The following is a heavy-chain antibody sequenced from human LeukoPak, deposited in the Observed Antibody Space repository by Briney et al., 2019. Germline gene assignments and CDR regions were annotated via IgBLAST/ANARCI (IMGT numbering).Heavy chain of an antibody. D-gene: IGHD6-19*01. J-gene: IGHJ4*02. V-gene: IGHV3-7*01. CDR1: GFSFNSYW. CDR3: GRFGYVAGIDL. CDR2: IDPAGTDT. Sequence: PGGSLRLSCAASGFSFNSYWMTWVRQPPVRGLEWVANIDPAGTDTYYVDPVKGRFTISRDNAKNLVYLQMNTLRAEDTAVYSCGRFGYVAGIDLWGQGTLVTVSS.